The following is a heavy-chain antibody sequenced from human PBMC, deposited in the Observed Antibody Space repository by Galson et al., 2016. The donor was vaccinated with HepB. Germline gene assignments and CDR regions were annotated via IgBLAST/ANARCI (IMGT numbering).Heavy chain of an antibody. CDR3: TRGRYYGDSLYHFVMGV. CDR1: GYTFIHYY. J-gene: IGHJ6*04. D-gene: IGHD4-17*01. V-gene: IGHV1-46*03. Sequence: SVKVSCKAFGYTFIHYYIHWVRQAPGQGLEWMGTVNPSGGSTTYAQNFQGRVTMTTDTSSDTVYMELSSLRSEDTAVYYCTRGRYYGDSLYHFVMGVWGKGTTVHVSS. CDR2: VNPSGGST.